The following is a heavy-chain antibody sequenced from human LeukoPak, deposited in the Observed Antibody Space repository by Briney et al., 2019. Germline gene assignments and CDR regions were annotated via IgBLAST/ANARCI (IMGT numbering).Heavy chain of an antibody. V-gene: IGHV3-11*01. CDR3: ARATTVTTNYYYGMDV. D-gene: IGHD4-17*01. J-gene: IGHJ6*02. Sequence: KPGGSLRLSCVTSGFTFSHYYMTWIRQAPGKGLEWVSYISGTGNKEYYADSVKGRFTISRDNAQNSLYLQMSSLKAEDTAIYYCARATTVTTNYYYGMDVWGQGTTVTVSS. CDR1: GFTFSHYY. CDR2: ISGTGNKE.